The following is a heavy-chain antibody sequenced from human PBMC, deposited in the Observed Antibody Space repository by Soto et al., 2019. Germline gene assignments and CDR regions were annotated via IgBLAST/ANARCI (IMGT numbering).Heavy chain of an antibody. D-gene: IGHD2-15*01. CDR2: IYYSGST. CDR1: GGSISSGDYY. Sequence: QVQLQESGPGLVKPSQTLSLTCTVSGGSISSGDYYWSWIRQPPGKGLEWIGYIYYSGSTYYNPSLNSRVTISVDTSKNQFSLKLSSVTAADTAVYYCASGSVVVVAATVYWGQGTLVTVSS. J-gene: IGHJ4*02. V-gene: IGHV4-30-4*01. CDR3: ASGSVVVVAATVY.